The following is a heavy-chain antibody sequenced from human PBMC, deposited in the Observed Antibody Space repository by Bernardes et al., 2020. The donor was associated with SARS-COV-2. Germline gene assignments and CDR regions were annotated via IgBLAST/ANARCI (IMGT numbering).Heavy chain of an antibody. CDR3: GNSGRYYYGMDV. V-gene: IGHV3-48*01. CDR1: GLTFSSYS. CDR2: RSGSSTSI. J-gene: IGHJ6*02. D-gene: IGHD4-4*01. Sequence: GGSLRLSCAASGLTFSSYSMSWVRQAPGKGLEWVSYRSGSSTSIYYADSVMSRFTIFIDKAKNSLYLQMNSLRAEDTAVYYCGNSGRYYYGMDVWGQGTTVTVSS.